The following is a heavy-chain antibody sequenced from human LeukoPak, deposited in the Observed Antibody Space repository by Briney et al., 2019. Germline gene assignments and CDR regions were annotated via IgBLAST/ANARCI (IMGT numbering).Heavy chain of an antibody. Sequence: TASETLSLTCTVSGGSISSYFWSWLRQPAGKGLEWIGRIYTSGTTNYNPSLRSRVTISVDTSKNQFSLKLGSVTAADTAVYYCARVYSDPFYYYYMDVWGKGTTVTVSS. V-gene: IGHV4-4*07. CDR2: IYTSGTT. J-gene: IGHJ6*03. CDR1: GGSISSYF. D-gene: IGHD1-26*01. CDR3: ARVYSDPFYYYYMDV.